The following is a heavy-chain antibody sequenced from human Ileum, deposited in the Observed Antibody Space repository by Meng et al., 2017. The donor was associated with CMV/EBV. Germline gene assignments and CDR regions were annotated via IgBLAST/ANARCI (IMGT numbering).Heavy chain of an antibody. Sequence: ASVKVSCKASGYTFREFYIHWVRQAPGQGLEGMGWINPNSGETNYAQRFQGRVTMTRDTSIGVAYLEVRSLRSDDTALYYCATLGARNFDNWGQGTLVTVSS. D-gene: IGHD1-26*01. CDR1: GYTFREFY. J-gene: IGHJ4*01. CDR3: ATLGARNFDN. V-gene: IGHV1-2*02. CDR2: INPNSGET.